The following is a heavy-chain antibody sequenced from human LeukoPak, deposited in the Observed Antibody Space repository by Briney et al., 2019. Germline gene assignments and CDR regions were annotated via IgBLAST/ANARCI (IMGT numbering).Heavy chain of an antibody. CDR2: IYYSGST. J-gene: IGHJ5*02. Sequence: SETLSLTCTVSGRSIRSYLRSWIRPPPGKGLEWIGYIYYSGSTNYNPSLKSRVTISVDTSKNQFSLKLSSVTAADTAVYYCARVSGCWSGYPNWFDPWGQGTLVTVSS. CDR1: GRSIRSYL. V-gene: IGHV4-59*01. D-gene: IGHD3-3*01. CDR3: ARVSGCWSGYPNWFDP.